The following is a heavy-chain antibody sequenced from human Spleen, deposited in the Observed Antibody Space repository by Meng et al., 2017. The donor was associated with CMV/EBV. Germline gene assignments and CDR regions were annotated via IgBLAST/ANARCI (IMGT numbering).Heavy chain of an antibody. CDR2: IFGGGRT. D-gene: IGHD1-14*01. CDR1: GFTVSDNY. Sequence: GGSLRLSCAASGFTVSDNYMNWVRQAPGKGLEWVSMIFGGGRTYYADSVKGRFTISRDTSKNTLYLQMNSLTTEDTAVYYCARHSGWSDYWYFDLWGRGTLVTVSS. CDR3: ARHSGWSDYWYFDL. J-gene: IGHJ2*01. V-gene: IGHV3-66*02.